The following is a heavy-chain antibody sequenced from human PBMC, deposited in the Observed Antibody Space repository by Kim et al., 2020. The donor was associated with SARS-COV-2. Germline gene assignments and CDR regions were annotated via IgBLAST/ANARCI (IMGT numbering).Heavy chain of an antibody. Sequence: SETLSLTCTVSGGSISSYYWSWIRQPAGKGLEWIGRIYTSGSTNYNPSLKSRVTMSVDTSKNQFSLKLSSVTAADTAVYYCARSVQGYCSSTSCGWFDLWGQGTLVTVSS. J-gene: IGHJ5*02. D-gene: IGHD2-2*01. V-gene: IGHV4-4*07. CDR3: ARSVQGYCSSTSCGWFDL. CDR2: IYTSGST. CDR1: GGSISSYY.